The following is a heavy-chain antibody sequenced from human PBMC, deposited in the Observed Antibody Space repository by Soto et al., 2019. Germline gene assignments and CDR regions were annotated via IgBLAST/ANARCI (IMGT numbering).Heavy chain of an antibody. V-gene: IGHV1-69*01. CDR3: AREANYGEYARNDAFDI. CDR1: GGTFSSYA. CDR2: IIPIFGTA. Sequence: QVQLVQSGAEVKKPGSSVKVSCKASGGTFSSYAISWVRQAPGQGLEWMGGIIPIFGTANYAQKFQGRVTITADESTSKAYMELSILRSEDTAVYYCAREANYGEYARNDAFDIWGQGTMVTVSS. J-gene: IGHJ3*02. D-gene: IGHD4-17*01.